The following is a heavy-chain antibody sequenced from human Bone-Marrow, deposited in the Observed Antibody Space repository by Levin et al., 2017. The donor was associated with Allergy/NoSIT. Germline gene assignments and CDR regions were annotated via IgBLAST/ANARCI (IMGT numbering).Heavy chain of an antibody. CDR3: STTLTSSGWGPFDY. V-gene: IGHV1-69*02. Sequence: SVKVSCKASGDPFTTYSINWVRQAPGQGPEWMGRIIPILGNAKYAQKFQGRVTITADKSTSTAYMELSGLRSEDTAVYYCSTTLTSSGWGPFDYWGQGTLVTVSS. J-gene: IGHJ4*02. CDR2: IIPILGNA. CDR1: GDPFTTYS. D-gene: IGHD4-17*01.